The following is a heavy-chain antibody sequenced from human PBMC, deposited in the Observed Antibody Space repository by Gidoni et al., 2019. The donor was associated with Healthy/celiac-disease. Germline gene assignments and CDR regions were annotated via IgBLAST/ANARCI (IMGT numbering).Heavy chain of an antibody. CDR1: GFSLSTSGVG. Sequence: QITLKESGPTLVKPPQTLTLTCTFSGFSLSTSGVGVGWIRQPPGKALEWLAIIYWDDDKRYSPSLKSRLTITKDTSKNQVVLTMTNMDPVDTATYYCAHRPRASSWLTYYFDYWGQGTLVTVSS. CDR3: AHRPRASSWLTYYFDY. J-gene: IGHJ4*02. CDR2: IYWDDDK. V-gene: IGHV2-5*02. D-gene: IGHD6-13*01.